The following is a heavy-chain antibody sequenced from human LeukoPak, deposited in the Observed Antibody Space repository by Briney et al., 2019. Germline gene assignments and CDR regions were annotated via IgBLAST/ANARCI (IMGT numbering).Heavy chain of an antibody. CDR3: ARDRGDGYIWGRYFDY. D-gene: IGHD5-24*01. CDR1: GYTFTSYY. V-gene: IGHV1-46*01. J-gene: IGHJ4*02. CDR2: INPSGGST. Sequence: ASVKVSCKASGYTFTSYYMHWVRQAPGQRLEWMGIINPSGGSTSYAQKFQGRVTITADKSTSTAYMELSSLRSEDTAVYYCARDRGDGYIWGRYFDYWGQGTLVTVSS.